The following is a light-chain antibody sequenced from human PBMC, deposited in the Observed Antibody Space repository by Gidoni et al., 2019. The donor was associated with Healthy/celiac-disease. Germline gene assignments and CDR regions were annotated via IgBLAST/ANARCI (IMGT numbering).Light chain of an antibody. Sequence: QSALTQHRTVSGSPGQSVTISCTGTSSDVGGYNYVSWYQQHPGNAPKLMLYDVSKRPSGCPDRFSGSKSCNTASLTISGLQAEYEADYYCCSYAGSYTGVFGTGTKVTVL. CDR1: SSDVGGYNY. CDR2: DVS. J-gene: IGLJ1*01. CDR3: CSYAGSYTGV. V-gene: IGLV2-11*01.